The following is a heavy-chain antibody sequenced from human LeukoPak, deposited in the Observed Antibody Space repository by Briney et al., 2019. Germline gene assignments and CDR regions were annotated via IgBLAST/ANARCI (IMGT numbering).Heavy chain of an antibody. J-gene: IGHJ4*02. CDR1: GLTFSTYW. Sequence: GGSLRLSCAPSGLTFSTYWMTWVRQAPGKGLEWVANIKQDGSEEYYVDSVKGRFTISKDNAKNSLYPQMNSLRVEDTAVYYCARHIDWKFDYWGQGTLVTVSS. D-gene: IGHD1-1*01. V-gene: IGHV3-7*01. CDR3: ARHIDWKFDY. CDR2: IKQDGSEE.